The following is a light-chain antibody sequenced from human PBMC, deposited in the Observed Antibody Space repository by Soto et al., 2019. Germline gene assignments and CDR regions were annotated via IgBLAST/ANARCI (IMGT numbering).Light chain of an antibody. CDR2: DAS. Sequence: DIQMTQSPSTLSASVGDRVTITCRASQTISKWLAWYQQKPGKAPKVLIYDASSLKSGVPSGFSGSGSGTEFTLTISSLQPDDFATYYCQQYHTYSTFGQGTKVEIK. CDR3: QQYHTYST. V-gene: IGKV1-5*01. CDR1: QTISKW. J-gene: IGKJ1*01.